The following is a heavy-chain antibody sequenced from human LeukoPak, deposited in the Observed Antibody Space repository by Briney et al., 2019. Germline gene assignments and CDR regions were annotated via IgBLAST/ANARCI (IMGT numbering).Heavy chain of an antibody. Sequence: PSETLSLTCTVSGGSISSYYWSWIRQPPGKRLEWIGYIYYSGSTNYNPSLKSRATISIDTSKNQFSLKRSSVTAADTAVYYCARNYGDYIASYYYYMDVWGKGTTVTISS. V-gene: IGHV4-59*01. CDR3: ARNYGDYIASYYYYMDV. J-gene: IGHJ6*03. D-gene: IGHD4-17*01. CDR2: IYYSGST. CDR1: GGSISSYY.